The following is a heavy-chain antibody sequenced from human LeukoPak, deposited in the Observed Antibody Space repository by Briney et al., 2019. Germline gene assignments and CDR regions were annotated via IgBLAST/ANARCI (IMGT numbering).Heavy chain of an antibody. V-gene: IGHV4-59*01. CDR2: IYYSGST. CDR1: GGSISSYY. Sequence: PSETLSLTCTVSGGSISSYYWSWIRQPPGKGLEWIGYIYYSGSTNYNPSLKSRVTISVDTSKNQFSLKLSSVTAADTAVYYCARDSGSGEGWFDPWGQGTLVTVSS. D-gene: IGHD3-10*01. J-gene: IGHJ5*02. CDR3: ARDSGSGEGWFDP.